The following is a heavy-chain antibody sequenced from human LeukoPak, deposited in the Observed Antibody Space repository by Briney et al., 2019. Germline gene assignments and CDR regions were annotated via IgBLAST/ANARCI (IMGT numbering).Heavy chain of an antibody. CDR1: GDSISSYY. D-gene: IGHD5-24*01. CDR3: ARHVGDGYNWVDY. J-gene: IGHJ4*02. V-gene: IGHV4-59*08. Sequence: SETLSLTCTVSGDSISSYYWSWIRQPPGKGLEWIGYIYYSGSTNYNPSLKSRVTISVDTSKNQFSLKLSSVTAADTAVYYCARHVGDGYNWVDYWGQGTLVTVSS. CDR2: IYYSGST.